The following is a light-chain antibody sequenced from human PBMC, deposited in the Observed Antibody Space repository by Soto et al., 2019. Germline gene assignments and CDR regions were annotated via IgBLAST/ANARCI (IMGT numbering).Light chain of an antibody. CDR3: SSYTTTTAWV. CDR2: EVS. J-gene: IGLJ3*02. Sequence: QSALTQPASVSGSPGQSITISFTGASSDVGAYKYVSWFQQHPGKAPKLIIYEVSNRPSGVSDRSSGSKSGNTASLTISGLQAEDEADYHCSSYTTTTAWVFGGGTKVTVL. V-gene: IGLV2-14*01. CDR1: SSDVGAYKY.